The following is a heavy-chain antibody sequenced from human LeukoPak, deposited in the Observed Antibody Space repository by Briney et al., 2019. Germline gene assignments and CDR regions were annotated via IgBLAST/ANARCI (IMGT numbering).Heavy chain of an antibody. CDR3: ARDLRTVTTNYYYYGMDV. J-gene: IGHJ6*02. CDR2: INHSGST. V-gene: IGHV4-34*01. D-gene: IGHD4-11*01. Sequence: SETLSLTCAVYGGSFSGYYWSWIRQPPGKGLEWIGEINHSGSTNYNPSLKSRVTMSVDTSKNQFSLKLSSVTAADTAVYYCARDLRTVTTNYYYYGMDVWGQGTTVTVSS. CDR1: GGSFSGYY.